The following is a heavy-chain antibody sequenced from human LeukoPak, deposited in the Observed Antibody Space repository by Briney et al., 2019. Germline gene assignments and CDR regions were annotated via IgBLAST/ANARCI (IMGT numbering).Heavy chain of an antibody. J-gene: IGHJ4*02. D-gene: IGHD2-2*01. Sequence: GGSLRLSCAASGFTFSTYLMHWVRQAPGKGLVWVSRINSDGSNTRNADSVKGRFTISRDNAKNTLYLQMNSLRAEDTAVYYCARERRLYCSSTSCYEVFDYWGQGTLVTVSS. CDR2: INSDGSNT. V-gene: IGHV3-74*01. CDR3: ARERRLYCSSTSCYEVFDY. CDR1: GFTFSTYL.